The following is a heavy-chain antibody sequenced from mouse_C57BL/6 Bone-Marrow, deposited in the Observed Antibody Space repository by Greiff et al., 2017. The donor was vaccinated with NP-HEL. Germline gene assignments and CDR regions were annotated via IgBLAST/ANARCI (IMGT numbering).Heavy chain of an antibody. CDR3: ARDRRYYGNWYFDV. Sequence: EVQRVESGPGLVKPSQSLSLTCSVTGYSITSGYYWNWIRQFPGNKLEWMGYISYDGSNNYNPSLKNRISITRDTSKNQFFLKLNSVTTEDTATYYCARDRRYYGNWYFDVWGTGTTVTVSS. V-gene: IGHV3-6*01. CDR1: GYSITSGYY. D-gene: IGHD1-1*01. J-gene: IGHJ1*03. CDR2: ISYDGSN.